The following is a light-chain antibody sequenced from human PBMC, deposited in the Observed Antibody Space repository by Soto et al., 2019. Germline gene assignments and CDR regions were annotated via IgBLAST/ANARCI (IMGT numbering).Light chain of an antibody. CDR3: LQQNNYPRT. CDR1: QGIRND. V-gene: IGKV1-17*01. J-gene: IGKJ2*01. CDR2: VAS. Sequence: IQMTQSPSSLSASVGDRVTITCQANQGIRNDLSWYQQKPGEAPKRLVYVASSLDGGVPARFSGSGSGTEFTLTISSLQPEDFATYYCLQQNNYPRTFGQGTKVDIK.